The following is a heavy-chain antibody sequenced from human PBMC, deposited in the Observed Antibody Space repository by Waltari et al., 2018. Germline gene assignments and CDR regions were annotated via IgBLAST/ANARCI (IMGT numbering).Heavy chain of an antibody. J-gene: IGHJ3*02. D-gene: IGHD7-27*01. CDR1: GGSISSGSYY. Sequence: QVQLQESGPGLVKPSQTLSLTCTVSGGSISSGSYYWSWIRQPAGKGLEWIGYIYTSGSTNYTPSLKSRVTISVDTSKNQFSLKLSSVTAADTAVYYCARVLGSLDAFDIWGQGTMVTVSS. V-gene: IGHV4-61*09. CDR3: ARVLGSLDAFDI. CDR2: IYTSGST.